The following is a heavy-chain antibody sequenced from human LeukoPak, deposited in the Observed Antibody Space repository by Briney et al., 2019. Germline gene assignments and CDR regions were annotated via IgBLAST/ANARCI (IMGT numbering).Heavy chain of an antibody. CDR3: ARDGRDGYNYDWFDP. CDR2: IIPIFGTA. D-gene: IGHD5-24*01. J-gene: IGHJ5*02. V-gene: IGHV1-69*13. CDR1: GGTLRSYT. Sequence: ASVKVSCKASGGTLRSYTISWVRQAPGQGLEWMGGIIPIFGTANYAQKFQGRVTITADESTNTVYMELNSLTSDDTAVYYCARDGRDGYNYDWFDPWGQGTLVTVSS.